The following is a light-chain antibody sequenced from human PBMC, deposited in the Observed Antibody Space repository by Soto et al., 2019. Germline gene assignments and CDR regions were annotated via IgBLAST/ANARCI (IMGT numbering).Light chain of an antibody. V-gene: IGLV2-14*01. CDR1: SSEVGGYSY. Sequence: QSELTQPGSVSGSPGQSIAISCTGNSSEVGGYSYVSWYQQQPGKAPKLVISDVSNRPSGVSDRFSGSKSGNTASLTISGLQTVDDSDYYCPSYTSSSTHVFATVPNVPV. J-gene: IGLJ1*01. CDR2: DVS. CDR3: PSYTSSSTHV.